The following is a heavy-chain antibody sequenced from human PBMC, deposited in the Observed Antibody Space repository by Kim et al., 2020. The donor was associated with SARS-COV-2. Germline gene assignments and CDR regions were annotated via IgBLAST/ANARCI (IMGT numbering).Heavy chain of an antibody. CDR2: ISAYNGNT. CDR3: ARDSGYGSGSYVPDY. J-gene: IGHJ4*02. CDR1: GYTFTSYG. V-gene: IGHV1-18*04. Sequence: ASVKVSCKASGYTFTSYGISWVRQAPGQGLEWMGWISAYNGNTNYAQKLQGRVTMTTDTSTSTAYMELRSLRSDDTAVYYCARDSGYGSGSYVPDYWGQGTLVTVSS. D-gene: IGHD3-10*01.